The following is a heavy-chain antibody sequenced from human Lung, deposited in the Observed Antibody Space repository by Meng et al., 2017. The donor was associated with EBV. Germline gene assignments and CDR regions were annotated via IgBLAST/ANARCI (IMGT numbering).Heavy chain of an antibody. Sequence: LQRQESGSGLVKPSQTLSLTCAVSGGSISSGGYSWSWIRQPPGKGLEWIGEINHSGSTNYNPSLKSRVTISVDTSKNQFSLKLSSVTAADTAVYYCARLYRGGWYLWGRGTLVTVSS. D-gene: IGHD6-19*01. J-gene: IGHJ4*02. CDR1: GGSISSGGYS. CDR3: ARLYRGGWYL. CDR2: INHSGST. V-gene: IGHV4-30-2*01.